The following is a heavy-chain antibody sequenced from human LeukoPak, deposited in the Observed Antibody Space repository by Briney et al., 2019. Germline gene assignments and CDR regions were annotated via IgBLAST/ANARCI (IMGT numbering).Heavy chain of an antibody. CDR3: ARQHED. J-gene: IGHJ4*02. V-gene: IGHV4-59*08. CDR2: IYDSGST. CDR1: GGSISSYY. Sequence: SETLSLTCTVSGGSISSYYWTWIRQPPGKGLEWIGYIYDSGSTYYNPSLRSRVTISIDTSKNQFSLNLSSVTAADTAVYYCARQHEDWGQGTLVTVSS.